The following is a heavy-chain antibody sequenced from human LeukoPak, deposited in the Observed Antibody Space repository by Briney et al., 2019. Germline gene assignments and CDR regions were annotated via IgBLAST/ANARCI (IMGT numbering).Heavy chain of an antibody. CDR3: ARLTRFVSGFLNPLDS. J-gene: IGHJ4*02. CDR2: INEDGSDK. D-gene: IGHD1-26*01. CDR1: GFTFSSNW. V-gene: IGHV3-7*02. Sequence: GGSLRLSCAAPGFTFSSNWMTWVRQAPGKGLEWVANINEDGSDKYYVDSVKGRFTISRDNAKNSLYLQMNSLRAEDTAVYYCARLTRFVSGFLNPLDSWGQGTLVTVSS.